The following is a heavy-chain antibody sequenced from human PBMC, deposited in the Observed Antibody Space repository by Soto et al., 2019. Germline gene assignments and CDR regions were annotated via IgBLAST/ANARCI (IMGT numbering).Heavy chain of an antibody. V-gene: IGHV4-31*03. CDR1: GGSISSGGYY. D-gene: IGHD3-10*01. Sequence: TSETLSLTCTVSGGSISSGGYYWSWIRQHPGKGLEWIGYIYYSGSTYYNPSLKSRVTISVDTSKNQFSLKLSSVTAADTAVYYCARARTYYASNWFDPWGQGTLVTVSS. J-gene: IGHJ5*02. CDR3: ARARTYYASNWFDP. CDR2: IYYSGST.